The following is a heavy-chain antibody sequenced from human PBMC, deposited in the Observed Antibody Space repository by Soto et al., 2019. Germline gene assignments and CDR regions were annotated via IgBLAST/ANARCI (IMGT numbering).Heavy chain of an antibody. Sequence: QVQLVESGGGVVQPGRSLRLSCAASGFPFTSYGMHWVRESPDKGLEWVAIISYDGSDKYYADSVKGRFTISRDNSKNTLYLQMNSLRPEDTALYYCVGGQYYFDYRGQGTLVIVSS. CDR3: VGGQYYFDY. J-gene: IGHJ4*02. V-gene: IGHV3-30*03. CDR2: ISYDGSDK. D-gene: IGHD3-10*01. CDR1: GFPFTSYG.